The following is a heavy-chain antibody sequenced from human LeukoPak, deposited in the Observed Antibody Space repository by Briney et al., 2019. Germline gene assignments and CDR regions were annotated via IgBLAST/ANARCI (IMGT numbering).Heavy chain of an antibody. D-gene: IGHD6-13*01. CDR3: ARSLPYGTTWYGRSDF. Sequence: GSLRLSCAASGFPSNAYWMTWVRQAPGKGLEWVANIRQDGDTKYYVDSVKGRFTISRDNAMNSLYLQMNSLRAEDTAIYYCARSLPYGTTWYGRSDFWGQGTLVTVSS. CDR1: GFPSNAYW. J-gene: IGHJ4*02. CDR2: IRQDGDTK. V-gene: IGHV3-7*03.